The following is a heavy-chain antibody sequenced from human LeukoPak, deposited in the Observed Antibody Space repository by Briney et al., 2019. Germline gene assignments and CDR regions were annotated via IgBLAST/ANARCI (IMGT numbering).Heavy chain of an antibody. V-gene: IGHV3-30*04. CDR1: GFTFSSYV. CDR2: ISYDGSNK. Sequence: GGSLRLSCAASGFTFSSYVMNWVRQAPGKGLEWEAVISYDGSNKYYADSVKGRFTISRDNSKNTVYLQMNSLRAEDTATYYCARVRKDYYYYYMDVWGKGTTVTVSS. CDR3: ARVRKDYYYYYMDV. J-gene: IGHJ6*03.